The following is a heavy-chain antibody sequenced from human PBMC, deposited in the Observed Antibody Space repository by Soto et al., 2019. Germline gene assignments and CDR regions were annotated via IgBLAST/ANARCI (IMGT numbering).Heavy chain of an antibody. D-gene: IGHD1-1*01. V-gene: IGHV3-74*03. CDR3: PIGGMQNALDV. CDR2: VNNDGTDT. Sequence: EVQLVESGGGLVQPGGSLRLSCAASGFTFSNYWMYWVRQAPGKGLVWVSRVNNDGTDTTHADSVKGRFTISRDNAENALSLQLNSPRAEDTAVYYCPIGGMQNALDVWGQGSTVTVSS. J-gene: IGHJ6*02. CDR1: GFTFSNYW.